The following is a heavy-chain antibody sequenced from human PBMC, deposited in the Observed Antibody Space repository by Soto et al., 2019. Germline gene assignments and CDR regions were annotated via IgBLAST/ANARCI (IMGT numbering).Heavy chain of an antibody. J-gene: IGHJ5*02. CDR3: AKGSQYSSGWYGWFDP. Sequence: PGGSLRLSCAASGFTFSSHAMIWVRQAPGEGLEWVSAISVSGGSTYYADSVKGRFTISRDNSKNTLYLQMNSLRAEDTAVYYCAKGSQYSSGWYGWFDPWGQGTLVTVSS. CDR1: GFTFSSHA. D-gene: IGHD6-19*01. V-gene: IGHV3-23*01. CDR2: ISVSGGST.